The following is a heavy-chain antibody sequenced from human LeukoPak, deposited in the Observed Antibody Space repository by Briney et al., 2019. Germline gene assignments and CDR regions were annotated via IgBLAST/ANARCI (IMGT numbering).Heavy chain of an antibody. CDR3: ARTGYCSGSCYSPDSGY. CDR2: IIPIFGTA. J-gene: IGHJ4*02. CDR1: GGTFSSYA. D-gene: IGHD2-15*01. V-gene: IGHV1-69*06. Sequence: GASVKVSCKASGGTFSSYAISWVRQAPGQGLEWMGGIIPIFGTANYAQKFQGRVTITADKSTSTAYMELSSLRSEDTAVYYCARTGYCSGSCYSPDSGYWGQGTLVTVSS.